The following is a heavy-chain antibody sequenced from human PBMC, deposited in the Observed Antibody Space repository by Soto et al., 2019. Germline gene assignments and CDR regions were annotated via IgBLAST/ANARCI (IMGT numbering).Heavy chain of an antibody. D-gene: IGHD2-8*01. J-gene: IGHJ4*02. V-gene: IGHV3-74*01. CDR2: INGDGTRT. Sequence: GGSLRLSCAASGFTFNSYWMHWVRQAPGKGLVWVSRINGDGTRTSTADYAKGRFIISRDNAKNTLYLQMDSLRAEDTAFYFCARDSGTNLGYRGQGALVTVSS. CDR3: ARDSGTNLGY. CDR1: GFTFNSYW.